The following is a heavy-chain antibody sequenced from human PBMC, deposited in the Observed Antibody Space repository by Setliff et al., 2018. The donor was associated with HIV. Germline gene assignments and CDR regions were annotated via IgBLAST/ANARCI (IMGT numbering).Heavy chain of an antibody. V-gene: IGHV4-59*01. CDR3: ARDHIVATIRYYYYGMDV. D-gene: IGHD5-12*01. Sequence: PSETLSLTCSLSGGSISSYHWNWIRQPPGKGLEWIGYIYYSGSTNYNPSLKGRVTISVDTSKNQFSLKLSSVTAADTAVYYCARDHIVATIRYYYYGMDVWGQGTTVTVSS. CDR2: IYYSGST. J-gene: IGHJ6*02. CDR1: GGSISSYH.